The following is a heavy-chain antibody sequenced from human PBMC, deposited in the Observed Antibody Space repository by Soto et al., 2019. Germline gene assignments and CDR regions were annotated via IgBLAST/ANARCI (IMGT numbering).Heavy chain of an antibody. CDR3: ARRGSGYYDSSGDRSGAAFDI. V-gene: IGHV4-39*01. J-gene: IGHJ3*02. Sequence: SETLSPTCTVSGGSISSSSYFWGWIRQPPGKGVEGIGSIYYSGSTYYNPSLKSRVTISVDTSKNQFSLKLSSVTAADTAVYYCARRGSGYYDSSGDRSGAAFDIWGQGTMVTVSS. CDR2: IYYSGST. CDR1: GGSISSSSYF. D-gene: IGHD3-22*01.